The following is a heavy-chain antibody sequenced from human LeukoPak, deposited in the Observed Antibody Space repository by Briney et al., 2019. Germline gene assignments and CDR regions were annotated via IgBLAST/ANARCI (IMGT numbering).Heavy chain of an antibody. CDR2: ISSSSSYI. CDR3: ARDFSFCSGGSCYSVVAFDI. V-gene: IGHV3-21*01. CDR1: GFTFSSYS. Sequence: GGSLRLPCAASGFTFSSYSMNWVRQAPGKGLEWVSSISSSSSYIYYADSVKGRFTISRDNAKNSLYLQMNSLRAEDTAVYYCARDFSFCSGGSCYSVVAFDIWGQGTMVTVSS. D-gene: IGHD2-15*01. J-gene: IGHJ3*02.